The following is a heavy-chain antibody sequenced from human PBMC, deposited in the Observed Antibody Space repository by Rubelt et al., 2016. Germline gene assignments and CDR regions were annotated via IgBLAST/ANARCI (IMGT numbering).Heavy chain of an antibody. V-gene: IGHV2-5*01. CDR2: IYLNDDT. J-gene: IGHJ4*02. CDR3: AHSNNWNPFDS. Sequence: QLTLKESGPTLVKPTQTLTLTCTFSWFSLSSSGVGVSWIRQPPGEALEWPGVIYLNDDTRYNTTLQRQLTITKDNAKNQVVLIIGNMDPGDTATYYCAHSNNWNPFDSWGQGTLVTVSS. D-gene: IGHD1-20*01. CDR1: WFSLSSSGVG.